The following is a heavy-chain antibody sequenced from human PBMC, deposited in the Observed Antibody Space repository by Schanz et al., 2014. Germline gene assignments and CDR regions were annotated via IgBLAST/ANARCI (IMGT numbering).Heavy chain of an antibody. V-gene: IGHV3-30*03. J-gene: IGHJ3*01. CDR3: ARDEGRDGYNLAFDV. CDR1: GFSFSGFG. D-gene: IGHD5-12*01. CDR2: ISYDGRNK. Sequence: QVQLVESGGGVVQPGRSLRLSCAGSGFSFSGFGMHWVRQAPGKGLEWVAVISYDGRNKYFADSVKGRFTISRDNSKNTLFLQVNSLRAEDTALYFCARDEGRDGYNLAFDVWGQGTLVTVSS.